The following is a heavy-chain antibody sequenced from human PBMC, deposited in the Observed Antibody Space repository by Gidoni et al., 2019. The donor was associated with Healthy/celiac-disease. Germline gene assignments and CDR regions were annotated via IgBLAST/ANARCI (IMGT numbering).Heavy chain of an antibody. V-gene: IGHV3-66*01. D-gene: IGHD6-13*01. CDR1: GFTVSRNY. CDR2: IYSGGST. J-gene: IGHJ6*03. CDR3: ARGGRSSSWRYYYYMDV. Sequence: EVQLVESGGGLVQPGGSLRLSCAASGFTVSRNYMSWVRQAPGKGLEWVSVIYSGGSTYYADSVKGRFTISRDNSKNTLYLQMNSLRAEDTAVYYCARGGRSSSWRYYYYMDVWGKGTTVTVSS.